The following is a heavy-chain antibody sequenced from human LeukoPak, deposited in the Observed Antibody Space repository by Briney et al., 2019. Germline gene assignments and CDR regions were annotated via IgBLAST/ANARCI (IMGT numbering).Heavy chain of an antibody. V-gene: IGHV3-15*01. Sequence: PGGSLRLSCAASGFTFSNAWMSWVRQAPGKGLERVGRIKSKTDGGTTDYAAPVKGRFTISRDDSKNTLYQQMNSLKTEDTAVYYCTTDPQHYYYMDVWGKGTTVTVSS. CDR2: IKSKTDGGTT. CDR3: TTDPQHYYYMDV. D-gene: IGHD2-2*01. CDR1: GFTFSNAW. J-gene: IGHJ6*03.